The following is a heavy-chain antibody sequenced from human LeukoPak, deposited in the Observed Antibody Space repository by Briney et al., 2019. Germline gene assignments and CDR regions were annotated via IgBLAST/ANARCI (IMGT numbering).Heavy chain of an antibody. CDR3: ANSMTTTYVDWFDP. D-gene: IGHD2/OR15-2a*01. Sequence: PGGSLRLSCAASGFTFSLHAISWVRQSLGKRLEWVSVIIGDGSNTYYADSVKGRFTISRDNSNNMLYLQMNSLRGEDTAVYYSANSMTTTYVDWFDPWGQGTLVTVSS. J-gene: IGHJ5*02. CDR1: GFTFSLHA. CDR2: IIGDGSNT. V-gene: IGHV3-23*01.